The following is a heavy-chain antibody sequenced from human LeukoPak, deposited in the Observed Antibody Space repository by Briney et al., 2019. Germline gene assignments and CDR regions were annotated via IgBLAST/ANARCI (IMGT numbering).Heavy chain of an antibody. V-gene: IGHV1-18*01. CDR2: IGAYNGNT. J-gene: IGHJ4*02. D-gene: IGHD4-17*01. CDR1: GYPFDNFG. CDR3: ARDRLGGDLTGESLY. Sequence: ASVNVSCKASGYPFDNFGLTWVRQAPGQGLEWMGWIGAYNGNTHYAQKFRGRLTMTTDTSTTTAYLELRSLKSDDTAVYYCARDRLGGDLTGESLYWGQGTLVTVSS.